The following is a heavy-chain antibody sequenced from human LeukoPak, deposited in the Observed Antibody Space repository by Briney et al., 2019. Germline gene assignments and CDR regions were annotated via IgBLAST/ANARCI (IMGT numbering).Heavy chain of an antibody. CDR1: GGSISSYY. Sequence: SETLSLTCTVSGGSISSYYWSWIRQPAGKGLEWIGRIYTSGSTNYNPSLKSRVTMSVDTSKNQFSLKLSSVTAADTAVYYCARDATSITIFGVGYYYYYMDVWGKGTTVTVSS. CDR3: ARDATSITIFGVGYYYYYMDV. D-gene: IGHD3-3*01. J-gene: IGHJ6*03. CDR2: IYTSGST. V-gene: IGHV4-4*07.